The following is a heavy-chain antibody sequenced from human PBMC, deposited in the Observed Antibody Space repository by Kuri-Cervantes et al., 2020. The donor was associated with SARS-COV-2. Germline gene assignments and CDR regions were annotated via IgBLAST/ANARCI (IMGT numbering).Heavy chain of an antibody. Sequence: GESLKISCAASGFTFNSCWMTWVRQAPGKGLEWVANIKHDGSDKFYVDSVKGRFTISRDNAQNSLYLQMNNLRVDDGAVYYCASLTVSGTRGLDYWGQGALVTVSS. V-gene: IGHV3-7*01. J-gene: IGHJ4*02. CDR3: ASLTVSGTRGLDY. CDR2: IKHDGSDK. D-gene: IGHD6-19*01. CDR1: GFTFNSCW.